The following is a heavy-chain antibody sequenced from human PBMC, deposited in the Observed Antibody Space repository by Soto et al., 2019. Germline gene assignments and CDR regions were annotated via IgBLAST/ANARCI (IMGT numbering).Heavy chain of an antibody. J-gene: IGHJ5*02. CDR3: ARDLTTVTTKPKWFDP. CDR2: ISAYNGNT. CDR1: DYTFTNYS. Sequence: QVQLVQSGAEVKKPGASVKVSCKASDYTFTNYSISWVRQAPGQGLEWMGWISAYNGNTNYAQKFQGRVTMTTDTSTSTAYMELRSLRSDDTAIYYCARDLTTVTTKPKWFDPWGQGTLVTVSS. D-gene: IGHD4-17*01. V-gene: IGHV1-18*04.